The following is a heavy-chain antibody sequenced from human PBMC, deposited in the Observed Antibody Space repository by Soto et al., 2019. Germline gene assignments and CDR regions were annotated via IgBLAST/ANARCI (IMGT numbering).Heavy chain of an antibody. J-gene: IGHJ4*02. D-gene: IGHD3-3*01. CDR1: GYTFTSYG. CDR2: ISAYNGNT. CDR3: ERDSDPSFWSHPANDY. Sequence: QVQLVQSGAEVKKPGASVQVSCKASGYTFTSYGISWVRQAPGQGLEWMGWISAYNGNTNYAQKLQGRVTMTTDTSTSTAYMELRRLISDDTAVYDCERDSDPSFWSHPANDYWGQGTLVTVSS. V-gene: IGHV1-18*01.